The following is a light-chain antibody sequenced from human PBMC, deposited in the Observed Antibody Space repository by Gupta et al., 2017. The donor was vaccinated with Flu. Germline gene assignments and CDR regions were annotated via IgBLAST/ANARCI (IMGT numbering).Light chain of an antibody. CDR1: QGLVYSDGNTY. CDR3: RQGDHWPWA. CDR2: QVS. V-gene: IGKV2-30*01. J-gene: IGKJ1*01. Sequence: DVVMTQSPLSLPVTLGQPASISCRSSQGLVYSDGNTYLHWFQQRPGQSPRRLIYQVSYRDSGVPDRFSGSGSGTDFTLKISRVDAEDVGIYFCRQGDHWPWAFGQGTTVEIK.